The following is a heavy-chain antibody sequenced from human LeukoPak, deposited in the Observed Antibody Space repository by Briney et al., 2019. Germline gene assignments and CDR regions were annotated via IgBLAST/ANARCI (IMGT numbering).Heavy chain of an antibody. J-gene: IGHJ4*02. V-gene: IGHV4-34*01. Sequence: PSETLSLTCAVYGGSFSGYYWSWIRQPPGKGLEWIGEINHSGSTNYNPSLKSRVTISVDTSKNQFSLKLSSVTAADTAVYYCVRDRLHYVEYEKTFDYWGQGTLVTVSS. D-gene: IGHD4-17*01. CDR2: INHSGST. CDR1: GGSFSGYY. CDR3: VRDRLHYVEYEKTFDY.